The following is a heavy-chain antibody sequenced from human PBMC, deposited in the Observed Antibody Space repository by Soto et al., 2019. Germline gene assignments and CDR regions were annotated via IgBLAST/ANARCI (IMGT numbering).Heavy chain of an antibody. D-gene: IGHD6-6*01. J-gene: IGHJ4*02. CDR2: IFSNDEK. Sequence: QVTLKESGPVPVKPTETLTLTCTVSGFSLSNARMGVSWIRQPPGKALEWLAHIFSNDEKSYSTSLKSPLTICKDTSKSEVVLPMTNMDPVDTATYYCARIPPGESIAAHFDYWGQGTLVTVSS. CDR3: ARIPPGESIAAHFDY. CDR1: GFSLSNARMG. V-gene: IGHV2-26*01.